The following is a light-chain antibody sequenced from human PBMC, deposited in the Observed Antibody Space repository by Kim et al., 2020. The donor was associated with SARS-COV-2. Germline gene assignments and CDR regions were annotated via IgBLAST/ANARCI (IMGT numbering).Light chain of an antibody. V-gene: IGKV1-16*01. CDR3: QQYNSHPIT. J-gene: IGKJ5*01. CDR1: QGIGDN. Sequence: DIQLTQSPSSLSTSLGDTVTITCRASQGIGDNLAWFQQKPGEAPKSLIYGASTLQGGVPSRFSGTGSGKDFTLTITSLQPDDLAIYFCQQYNSHPITFGQGTRLEIK. CDR2: GAS.